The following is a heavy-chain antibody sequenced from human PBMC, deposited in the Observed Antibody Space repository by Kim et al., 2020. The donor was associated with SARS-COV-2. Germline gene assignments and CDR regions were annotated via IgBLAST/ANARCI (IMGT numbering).Heavy chain of an antibody. CDR3: ARDYNILTGYYNIGNWFDP. J-gene: IGHJ5*02. Sequence: SRVTISVDTSKNQFSLKLSSVTAADTAVYYCARDYNILTGYYNIGNWFDPWGQGTLVTVSS. D-gene: IGHD3-9*01. V-gene: IGHV4-39*07.